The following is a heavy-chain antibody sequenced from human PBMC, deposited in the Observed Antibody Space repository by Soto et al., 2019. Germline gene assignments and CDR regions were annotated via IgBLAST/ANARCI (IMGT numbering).Heavy chain of an antibody. CDR3: ARSRDGYSFYFYYGMDG. Sequence: GGSLRLSCAASGFIFTSYGMHWVRQAPGKGLEWMALILHDGSAEYYADSVKGRSTISRDNSKNTLYLQMNSLTAEDTAVYYCARSRDGYSFYFYYGMDGWGQGTTVTVSS. J-gene: IGHJ6*02. V-gene: IGHV3-30*03. CDR1: GFIFTSYG. D-gene: IGHD4-4*01. CDR2: ILHDGSAE.